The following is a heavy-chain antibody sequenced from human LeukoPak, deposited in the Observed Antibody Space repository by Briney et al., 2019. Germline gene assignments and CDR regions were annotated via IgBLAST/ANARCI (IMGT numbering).Heavy chain of an antibody. Sequence: SETLSLTCTVPGDSLTSSIDYWAWIRQPPGKGLEWIGSFYYRGSTYHNPSLKSRVTISVDTSKNQFSLRLNSVTAADTAVYYCARQGRYYGSWPKEPDEIDYWGQGTLVTVSS. CDR2: FYYRGST. CDR3: ARQGRYYGSWPKEPDEIDY. CDR1: GDSLTSSIDY. D-gene: IGHD3-10*01. J-gene: IGHJ4*02. V-gene: IGHV4-39*01.